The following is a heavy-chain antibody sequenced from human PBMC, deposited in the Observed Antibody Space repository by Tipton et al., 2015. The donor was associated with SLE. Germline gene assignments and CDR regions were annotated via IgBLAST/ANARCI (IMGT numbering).Heavy chain of an antibody. J-gene: IGHJ4*02. CDR2: TYHSGST. V-gene: IGHV4-38-2*01. CDR1: GYSISSGYY. Sequence: TLSLTCAVSGYSISSGYYWGWIRQPPGKGLEWIGSTYHSGSTYYNPSLKSRVTISVDTSKNQFSLKLSSVTAADTAVYYCARALWYYGSGSWGQGTLVTVSS. D-gene: IGHD3-10*01. CDR3: ARALWYYGSGS.